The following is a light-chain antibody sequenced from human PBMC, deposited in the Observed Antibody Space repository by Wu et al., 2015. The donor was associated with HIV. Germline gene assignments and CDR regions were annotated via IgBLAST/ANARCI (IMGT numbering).Light chain of an antibody. J-gene: IGKJ5*01. CDR1: QSVSSSY. CDR3: QQRFTWPLT. CDR2: GAS. V-gene: IGKV3D-20*02. Sequence: EIVLTQSPGTLSLSPGERATLSCRASQSVSSSYLAWYQQKPGQAPRLLIYGASSRATGIPDRFSGSGSGTDFTLTISRLEPEDFAVYYCQQRFTWPLTFGQGTRLETK.